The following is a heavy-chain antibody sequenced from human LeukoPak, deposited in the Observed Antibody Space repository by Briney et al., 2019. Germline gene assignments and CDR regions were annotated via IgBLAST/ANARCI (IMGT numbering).Heavy chain of an antibody. J-gene: IGHJ4*02. D-gene: IGHD1-26*01. CDR1: GFTFPSYG. CDR3: AKDGSGTYGPFDY. V-gene: IGHV3-30*02. CDR2: IHYDGSYE. Sequence: GGSLRLSCAASGFTFPSYGMHWVRQPPGKGLEWVTFIHYDGSYEYYADSVKGRFTISRDNSKNTLYLQMSSLRAEDTAVYYCAKDGSGTYGPFDYWGQGTLVTVSS.